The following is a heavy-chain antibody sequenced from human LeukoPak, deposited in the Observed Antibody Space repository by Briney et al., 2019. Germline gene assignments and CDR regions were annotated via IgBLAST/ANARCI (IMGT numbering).Heavy chain of an antibody. J-gene: IGHJ6*03. CDR3: ARGVGPTVAYYYYYMDV. Sequence: ASVKVSCKASGYTFSSCYMHWVRQAPGQGLEWMGIINPRSGSTNYAQKFQGRVTMTRDMSTSTVYMELSSLRSEDTAVYYCARGVGPTVAYYYYYMDVWGKGTTVTVSS. CDR2: INPRSGST. CDR1: GYTFSSCY. V-gene: IGHV1-46*01. D-gene: IGHD4-11*01.